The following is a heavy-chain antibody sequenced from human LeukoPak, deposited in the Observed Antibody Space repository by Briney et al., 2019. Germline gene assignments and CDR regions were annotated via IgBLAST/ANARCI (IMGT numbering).Heavy chain of an antibody. CDR1: GFTFSDYA. J-gene: IGHJ4*02. D-gene: IGHD1-20*01. CDR2: IRSKAYGGTT. V-gene: IGHV3-49*03. CDR3: TSNWNDLGY. Sequence: GGSLRLSCTASGFTFSDYAMSWFRQAPGKGLEWVGVIRSKAYGGTTEYAASVKGRFTISRDDSKSIAYLQMNSLKTEDTAVYYCTSNWNDLGYWGQGTLVTVSS.